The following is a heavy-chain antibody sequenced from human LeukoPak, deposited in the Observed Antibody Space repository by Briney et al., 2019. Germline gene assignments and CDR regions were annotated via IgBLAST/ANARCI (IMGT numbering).Heavy chain of an antibody. CDR2: IYYSGST. J-gene: IGHJ6*02. Sequence: PSETLSLTCTVSGGSISNYYWSWIRQPPGKGLEWIGYIYYSGSTNHHPSLKSRVTISVDTSKNQFSLKLSSVTAADTAVYYCAREGRRVNMNTHYYYGMDVWGQGATVTVSS. CDR3: AREGRRVNMNTHYYYGMDV. CDR1: GGSISNYY. D-gene: IGHD2/OR15-2a*01. V-gene: IGHV4-59*01.